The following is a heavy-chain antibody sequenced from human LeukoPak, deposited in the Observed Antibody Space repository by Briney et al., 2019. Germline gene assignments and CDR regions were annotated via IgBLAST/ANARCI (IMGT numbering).Heavy chain of an antibody. CDR3: AREDPEGGDY. V-gene: IGHV3-23*01. CDR1: GFTFSSSA. Sequence: GGSLRLSCAASGFTFSSSAMSWVRQAPGKGLEWVSAISNNGGYTYYADSVQGRFTISRDNSKSTLCLQMNSLRAEDTAVYYCAREDPEGGDYWGQGTLVTVSS. J-gene: IGHJ4*02. CDR2: ISNNGGYT. D-gene: IGHD1-26*01.